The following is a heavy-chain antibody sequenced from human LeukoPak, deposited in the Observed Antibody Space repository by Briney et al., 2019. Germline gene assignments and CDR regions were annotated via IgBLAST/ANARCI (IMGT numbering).Heavy chain of an antibody. V-gene: IGHV1-2*02. CDR1: GYTFTGYY. Sequence: ASVKVSCKASGYTFTGYYMHWVRQAPGQGLEWMGWINPNSGGTNYAQKFQGRVTMARDTSISTAYMELSRLRSGDTAVYYCARDVPAQQLVRGLNDDYWGQGTLVTVSS. D-gene: IGHD6-6*01. CDR3: ARDVPAQQLVRGLNDDY. J-gene: IGHJ4*02. CDR2: INPNSGGT.